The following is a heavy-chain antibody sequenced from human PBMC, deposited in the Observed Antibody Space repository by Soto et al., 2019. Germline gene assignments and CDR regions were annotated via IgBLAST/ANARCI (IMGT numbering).Heavy chain of an antibody. D-gene: IGHD3-22*01. J-gene: IGHJ4*02. CDR1: GYSFTSYD. V-gene: IGHV1-8*01. CDR2: MNPNSGNT. Sequence: GASVKVSCKASGYSFTSYDINWVRQATGQGLEWMGWMNPNSGNTGYAQKFQGRVTMTRNTSISTAYMELSSLRAEDTAVYYCARVLDSSGYPDYWGQGTLVTVSS. CDR3: ARVLDSSGYPDY.